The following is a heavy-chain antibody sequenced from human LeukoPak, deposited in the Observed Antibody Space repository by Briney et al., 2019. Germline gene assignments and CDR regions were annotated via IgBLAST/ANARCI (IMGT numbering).Heavy chain of an antibody. D-gene: IGHD6-6*01. CDR2: ISYDGSNK. Sequence: GGSLRLSCAASGFTFRSYSMNWVRQAPGKGLEWVAVISYDGSNKYYADSVKGRFTISRDNSKNTLYLQMNSLRAEDTAVYYCARSEYSSSSEGDYWGQGTLVTVSS. J-gene: IGHJ4*02. CDR1: GFTFRSYS. V-gene: IGHV3-30*03. CDR3: ARSEYSSSSEGDY.